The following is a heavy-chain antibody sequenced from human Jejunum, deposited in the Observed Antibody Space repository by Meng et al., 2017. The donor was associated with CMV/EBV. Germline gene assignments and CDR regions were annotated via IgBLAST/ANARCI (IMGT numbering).Heavy chain of an antibody. D-gene: IGHD3-22*01. J-gene: IGHJ4*02. Sequence: SGFPLNCYGIHWVRQFPGKGLGWVAVLWYDGSRKYFADSVQGRFSISRDDSKNTVYLQMNSLRAEDTAVYYCARDNDGSSHYSQFDYWGQGTLVTVSS. V-gene: IGHV3-33*01. CDR1: GFPLNCYG. CDR3: ARDNDGSSHYSQFDY. CDR2: LWYDGSRK.